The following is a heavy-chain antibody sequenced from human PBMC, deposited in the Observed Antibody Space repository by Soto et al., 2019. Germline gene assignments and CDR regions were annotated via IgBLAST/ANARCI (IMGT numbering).Heavy chain of an antibody. CDR1: GFTFSSYE. Sequence: RLSCAASGFTFSSYEMNWVRQAPGKGLEWVSYVSSSGSTIYYADSVKGRFTISRDNAKNSLYLQMNGLRAEDTAVYYCARGGYGYGGMDYWGQGTLVTVSS. CDR3: ARGGYGYGGMDY. D-gene: IGHD5-18*01. CDR2: VSSSGSTI. J-gene: IGHJ4*02. V-gene: IGHV3-48*03.